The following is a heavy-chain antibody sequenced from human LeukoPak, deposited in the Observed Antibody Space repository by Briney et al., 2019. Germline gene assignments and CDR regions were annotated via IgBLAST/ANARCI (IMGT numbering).Heavy chain of an antibody. Sequence: GGSLRLSCAASRFTFSSYWMSWVRQAPGKGLEWVANIKQDGSEKYYVDSVKGRFTISRDNAKNSLYLQMNSLRAEDTAVYYCAGDRGSHSSDYWGQGTLVTVSS. V-gene: IGHV3-7*01. CDR1: RFTFSSYW. D-gene: IGHD1-26*01. CDR2: IKQDGSEK. CDR3: AGDRGSHSSDY. J-gene: IGHJ4*02.